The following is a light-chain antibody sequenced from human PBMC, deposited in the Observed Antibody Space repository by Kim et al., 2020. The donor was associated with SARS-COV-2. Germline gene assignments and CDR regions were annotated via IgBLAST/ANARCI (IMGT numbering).Light chain of an antibody. V-gene: IGLV4-60*03. Sequence: QPVLTQSSSASASLGSSVKLTCTLSSGHSSYIIAWHQQQPGKAPRYLMKLEGSGSYNKGSGVPDRISGSSSGADRYLTISNLQSEDEADYYCETWDSNIWVFGGGTQLTVL. CDR3: ETWDSNIWV. CDR1: SGHSSYI. J-gene: IGLJ3*02. CDR2: LEGSGSY.